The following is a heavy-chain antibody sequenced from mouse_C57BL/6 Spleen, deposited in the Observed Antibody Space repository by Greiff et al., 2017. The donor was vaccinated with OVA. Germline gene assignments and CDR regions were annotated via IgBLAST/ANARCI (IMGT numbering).Heavy chain of an antibody. V-gene: IGHV1-54*01. CDR1: GYAFTNYL. CDR3: ARQGFITTVVDY. D-gene: IGHD1-1*01. Sequence: QVQLKESGAELVRPGTSVKVSCKASGYAFTNYLIEWVKQRPGQGLEWIGVINPGSGGTNYNEKFKGKATLTADKSSSTAYMQLSSLTSEDSAVYFCARQGFITTVVDYWGQGTTLTVSS. CDR2: INPGSGGT. J-gene: IGHJ2*01.